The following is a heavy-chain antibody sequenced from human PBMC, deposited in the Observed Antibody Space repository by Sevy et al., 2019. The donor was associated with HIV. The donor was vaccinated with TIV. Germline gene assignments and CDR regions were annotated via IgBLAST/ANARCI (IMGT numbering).Heavy chain of an antibody. CDR2: FDPEDDEK. J-gene: IGHJ4*02. V-gene: IGHV1-24*01. CDR1: GYTLTELS. D-gene: IGHD3-22*01. Sequence: ASVKVSCKVSGYTLTELSMHWVRQAPGKGLEWMGTFDPEDDEKIYAQKFQGRVTMTEDTSTDTAYMELSRLRSEDTVVYYCATTKDYYDTSGYPFDSWGQRTLVTVSS. CDR3: ATTKDYYDTSGYPFDS.